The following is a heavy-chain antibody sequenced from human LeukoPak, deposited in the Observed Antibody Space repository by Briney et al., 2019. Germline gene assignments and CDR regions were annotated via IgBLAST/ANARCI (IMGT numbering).Heavy chain of an antibody. V-gene: IGHV3-33*06. Sequence: GRSLRLSCAASGFTFSSYGMHWVRQAPGKGPEWVAVIWYDGSNKYYADSVKGRFTISRDNSKNTLYLQMNSLRAEDTAVYYCAKDGDYYDSRGNQGFDYWGQGTLVTVSS. CDR2: IWYDGSNK. CDR3: AKDGDYYDSRGNQGFDY. J-gene: IGHJ4*02. D-gene: IGHD3-22*01. CDR1: GFTFSSYG.